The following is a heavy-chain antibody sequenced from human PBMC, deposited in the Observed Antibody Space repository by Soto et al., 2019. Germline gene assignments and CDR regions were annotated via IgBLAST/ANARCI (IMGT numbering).Heavy chain of an antibody. D-gene: IGHD6-13*01. CDR2: IYYSGST. CDR3: ARARDSSSWYLDENWFDP. Sequence: SETLSLTCTVSGGSISSGGYYWSWIRQPPGKGLEWIGYIYYSGSTYYNPSLKSRVTISVDTSKNQFSLKLSSVTAADTAVYYCARARDSSSWYLDENWFDPWGQRTLVTVSS. CDR1: GGSISSGGYY. V-gene: IGHV4-30-4*01. J-gene: IGHJ5*02.